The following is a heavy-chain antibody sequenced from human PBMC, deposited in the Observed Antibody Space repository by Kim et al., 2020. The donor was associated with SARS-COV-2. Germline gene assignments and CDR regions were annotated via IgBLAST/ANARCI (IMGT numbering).Heavy chain of an antibody. Sequence: NPSLKSRVTISVDKSKNQFSLKLSSVTAADTAVFYCARAGIAAAGTHFDYWGQGTLVTVSS. V-gene: IGHV4-4*02. J-gene: IGHJ4*02. D-gene: IGHD6-13*01. CDR3: ARAGIAAAGTHFDY.